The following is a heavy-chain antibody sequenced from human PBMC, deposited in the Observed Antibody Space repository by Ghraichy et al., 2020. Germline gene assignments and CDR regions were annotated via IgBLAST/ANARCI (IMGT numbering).Heavy chain of an antibody. CDR2: IIPIFGTA. CDR1: GGTFSSYA. V-gene: IGHV1-69*06. CDR3: ARDRGGEGDYFGHYYYYYMDV. D-gene: IGHD4-17*01. J-gene: IGHJ6*03. Sequence: SVKVSCKASGGTFSSYAISWVRQAPGQGLEWMGGIIPIFGTANYAQKFQGRVTITADKSTSTAYMELSSLRSEDTAVYYCARDRGGEGDYFGHYYYYYMDVWGKGTTVTVSS.